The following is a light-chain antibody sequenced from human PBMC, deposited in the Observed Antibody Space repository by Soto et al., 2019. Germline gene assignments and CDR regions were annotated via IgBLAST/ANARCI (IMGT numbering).Light chain of an antibody. CDR2: EDS. J-gene: IGLJ1*01. CDR1: SSDVGSYHR. V-gene: IGLV2-23*02. CDR3: CSYAGSSTFNV. Sequence: QSALTQPASVSGSPGQSITISCTGTSSDVGSYHRVSWYQQHPGKAPKLMIYEDSKRPSGVSNRFSGSKSGNTAALTISGLQAEDGADYYCCSYAGSSTFNVFGTGTKVTVL.